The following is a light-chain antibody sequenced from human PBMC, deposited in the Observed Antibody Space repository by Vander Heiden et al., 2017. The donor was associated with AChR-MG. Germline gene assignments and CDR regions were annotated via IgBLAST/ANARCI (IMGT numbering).Light chain of an antibody. CDR2: GNR. J-gene: IGLJ2*01. CDR3: QSHDSSLGGVI. V-gene: IGLV1-40*01. Sequence: SVLTQPPSVSRPPGQRVTLSCSGPSPYTGAMDDVHWFQKLPRTAPKLLIQGNRNRPSGVPDRFSGSKSGTSASLVITGLQPEDEADYYCQSHDSSLGGVIFGGGTRLTVL. CDR1: SPYTGAMDD.